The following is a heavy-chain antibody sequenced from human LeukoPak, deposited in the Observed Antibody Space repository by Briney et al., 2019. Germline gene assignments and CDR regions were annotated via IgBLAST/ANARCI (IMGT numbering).Heavy chain of an antibody. CDR2: FSGSGFNT. D-gene: IGHD4-17*01. Sequence: GGSLRLSCAASGFTFSTYAMSWVRQAPGKGLEWVSAFSGSGFNTYYADSVKGRFTISRDNSKNTLYLQMNSLRTEDTAVYYCAKDGGDYAKGYYFDYWGQGTLVTVSS. CDR1: GFTFSTYA. V-gene: IGHV3-23*01. J-gene: IGHJ4*02. CDR3: AKDGGDYAKGYYFDY.